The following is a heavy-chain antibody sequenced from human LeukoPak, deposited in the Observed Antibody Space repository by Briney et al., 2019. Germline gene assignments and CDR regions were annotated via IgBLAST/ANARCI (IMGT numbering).Heavy chain of an antibody. CDR2: IRGKANSYAT. Sequence: GGSLRLSCAASGFTFSGSAMHWVRQASGKGLEWVGRIRGKANSYATAYAASVKGRFTISRDDSKNTAYLQMNSLKTEDTAVYYCTRVDTAMPNPYYFDYWGQGTLVTVSS. CDR1: GFTFSGSA. J-gene: IGHJ4*02. V-gene: IGHV3-73*01. CDR3: TRVDTAMPNPYYFDY. D-gene: IGHD5-18*01.